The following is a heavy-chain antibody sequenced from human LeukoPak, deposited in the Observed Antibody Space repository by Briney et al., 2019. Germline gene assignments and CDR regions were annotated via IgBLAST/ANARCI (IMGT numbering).Heavy chain of an antibody. D-gene: IGHD6-19*01. J-gene: IGHJ5*02. Sequence: GRSLRLAWAASGLTFDEYGMSWVRQAPGDGQEWGSGINWNGGSTGYADPVKGRFTIARDNAKNSLYLQMNGLRAEDTALYYCARDLGIAVAGTFWFDPWGQGTLVTVSS. CDR3: ARDLGIAVAGTFWFDP. CDR2: INWNGGST. V-gene: IGHV3-20*04. CDR1: GLTFDEYG.